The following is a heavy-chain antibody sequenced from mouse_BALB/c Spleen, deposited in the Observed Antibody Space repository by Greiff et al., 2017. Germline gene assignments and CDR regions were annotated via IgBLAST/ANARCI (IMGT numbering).Heavy chain of an antibody. V-gene: IGHV1-4*02. Sequence: QVQLQQSAAELARPGASVKMSCKASGYTFTSYTMHWVKQRPGQGLEWIGYINPSSGYTEYNQKFKDKTTLTADKSSSTAYMQLSSLTSEDSAVYYCASALGRLCWDYWGQGTSVTVSS. CDR2: INPSSGYT. CDR1: GYTFTSYT. CDR3: ASALGRLCWDY. D-gene: IGHD1-1*02. J-gene: IGHJ4*01.